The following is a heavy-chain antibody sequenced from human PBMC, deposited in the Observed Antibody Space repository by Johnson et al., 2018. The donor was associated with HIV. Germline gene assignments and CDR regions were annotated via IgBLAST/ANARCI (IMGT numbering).Heavy chain of an antibody. Sequence: QVQLVESGGGLVQPGGSLRLSCAASGFTLSDYYMSWVRQAPGKGLEWVSYISSRDSTIYYADSVKGRFTISRDNAKNSLYLQMNSLRGEDTAVYYCARRRGAGDDAVDMWGQGTMVSVSS. V-gene: IGHV3-11*04. CDR1: GFTLSDYY. J-gene: IGHJ3*02. CDR2: ISSRDSTI. CDR3: ARRRGAGDDAVDM. D-gene: IGHD3-16*01.